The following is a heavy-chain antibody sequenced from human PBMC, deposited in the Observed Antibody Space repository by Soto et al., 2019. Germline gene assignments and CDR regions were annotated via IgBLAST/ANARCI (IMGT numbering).Heavy chain of an antibody. CDR1: GFTFSTYA. D-gene: IGHD3-10*01. V-gene: IGHV3-23*01. CDR3: AKELLRLGESLKRYFDY. J-gene: IGHJ4*02. CDR2: ISGSGSSR. Sequence: PGGSLRLSCAASGFTFSTYAMSWVRQAPGKGLEWVSAISGSGSSRYYADSAKGRFTTSRGNSKNTLFLQLNSLTAEDTAVYYCAKELLRLGESLKRYFDYWGQGTLVTVSS.